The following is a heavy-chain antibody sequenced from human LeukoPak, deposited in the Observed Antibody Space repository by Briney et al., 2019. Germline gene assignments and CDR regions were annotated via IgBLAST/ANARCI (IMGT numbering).Heavy chain of an antibody. CDR1: GLTFSSYA. Sequence: TGGSLRLSCAASGLTFSSYAMSWVRQAPGKGLEWVSAISGSGGSTYYADSVKGRFTISRDNSKNTLYLQMNSLRAEDTAVYYCAKVDTAMVFPPDYWGQGTLVTVSS. D-gene: IGHD5-18*01. CDR3: AKVDTAMVFPPDY. CDR2: ISGSGGST. V-gene: IGHV3-23*01. J-gene: IGHJ4*02.